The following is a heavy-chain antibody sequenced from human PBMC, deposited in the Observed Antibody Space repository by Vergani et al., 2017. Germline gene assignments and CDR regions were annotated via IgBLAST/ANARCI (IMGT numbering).Heavy chain of an antibody. V-gene: IGHV3-64*01. CDR1: GFTFSSYP. J-gene: IGHJ2*01. D-gene: IGHD5-12*01. Sequence: EVQLVESGGGLVQPGGSLRLSCAASGFTFSSYPMHWVRQAPGKGLKYISTISSNGGSTSYANSVKGRFTISRDTSNNTLYLQMGSLRAEDMAVYYCATGDRGGYPDHWYFDLWGRGTLVTVSS. CDR3: ATGDRGGYPDHWYFDL. CDR2: ISSNGGST.